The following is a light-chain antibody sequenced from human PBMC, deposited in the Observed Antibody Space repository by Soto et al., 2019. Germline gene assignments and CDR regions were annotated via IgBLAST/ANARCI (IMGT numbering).Light chain of an antibody. CDR2: DES. J-gene: IGKJ4*01. Sequence: DIQMTQSPSSVSASVGDRVTITCRASQGISSWLAWYQRKPGKAPKLLVYDESSLQSGVPSRFSGSGSGTDFTLTISSLQPEDVATYYCQQAHSIPLTFGGGTKVEIK. CDR1: QGISSW. V-gene: IGKV1-12*01. CDR3: QQAHSIPLT.